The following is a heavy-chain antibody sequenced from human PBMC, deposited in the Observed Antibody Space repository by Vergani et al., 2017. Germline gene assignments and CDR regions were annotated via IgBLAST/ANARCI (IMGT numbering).Heavy chain of an antibody. D-gene: IGHD3-16*01. CDR1: GFTLSNYD. J-gene: IGHJ4*02. CDR3: AKHFRGWGIDY. CDR2: IQFDGSNE. Sequence: QVQLVESGGGLVQRGGSLRLSCAPSGFTLSNYDMNWIRQGPGKGLGFVAFIQFDGSNEYYADSVKGRFTLSRDFSKNTLYLQMNSLRTDDTATYYCAKHFRGWGIDYWGQGTKVIVSS. V-gene: IGHV3-30*02.